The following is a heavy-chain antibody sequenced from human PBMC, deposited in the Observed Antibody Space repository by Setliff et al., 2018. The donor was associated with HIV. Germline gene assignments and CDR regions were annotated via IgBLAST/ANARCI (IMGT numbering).Heavy chain of an antibody. CDR3: ATRRGGGRHYFDY. CDR2: VSDSGST. D-gene: IGHD3-16*01. J-gene: IGHJ4*02. V-gene: IGHV4-34*01. Sequence: SETLSLTCAVYGGSFSGYYWSWIRQPPGKGLEWIGEVSDSGSTSYNPSLESRVTILLDTSKNQFSLRLISVTAADTAVYYCATRRGGGRHYFDYWGQGSLVTVSS. CDR1: GGSFSGYY.